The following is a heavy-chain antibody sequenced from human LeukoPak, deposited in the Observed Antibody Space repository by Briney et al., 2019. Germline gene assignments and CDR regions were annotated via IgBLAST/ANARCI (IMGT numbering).Heavy chain of an antibody. Sequence: ASVKVSCKASGYTFTSYGISWVRQAPGQGLEWMGWISAYNGNTNYAQKLQGRVTMTTDTSTSTAYMELRSLRSDDTAVYYCARVFEQQLVQKLYNWFDPWGQGTPVTVSS. CDR1: GYTFTSYG. CDR3: ARVFEQQLVQKLYNWFDP. CDR2: ISAYNGNT. D-gene: IGHD6-13*01. V-gene: IGHV1-18*01. J-gene: IGHJ5*02.